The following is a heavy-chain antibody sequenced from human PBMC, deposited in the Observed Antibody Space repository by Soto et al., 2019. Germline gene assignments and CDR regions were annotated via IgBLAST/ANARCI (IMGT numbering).Heavy chain of an antibody. V-gene: IGHV3-9*01. J-gene: IGHJ4*02. Sequence: PGGSLRLSCAASGFTFDDYAMHWVRQAPGKGLEWVSGISWNSGSIGYADSVKGRFTISRDNSKNTLYLQMNSLRAEDTAVYYCAKDSYSSGWYVSSGGAFDYWGQGTLVTVSS. CDR2: ISWNSGSI. D-gene: IGHD6-19*01. CDR1: GFTFDDYA. CDR3: AKDSYSSGWYVSSGGAFDY.